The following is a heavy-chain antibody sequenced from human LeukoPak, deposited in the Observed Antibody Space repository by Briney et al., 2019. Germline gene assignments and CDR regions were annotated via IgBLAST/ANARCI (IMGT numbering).Heavy chain of an antibody. D-gene: IGHD3-10*01. J-gene: IGHJ4*02. CDR2: IYYSGGT. CDR1: GGSISRYY. Sequence: SETLSLTCNVSGGSISRYYWSWIRQPPGKGLEWIGYIYYSGGTNYNPSLKSRVTISVDTSKNQFSLKLTSVTAADTAVYYCARGPSSTYYYGSGSYSDYWGQGTLVTVSS. CDR3: ARGPSSTYYYGSGSYSDY. V-gene: IGHV4-59*01.